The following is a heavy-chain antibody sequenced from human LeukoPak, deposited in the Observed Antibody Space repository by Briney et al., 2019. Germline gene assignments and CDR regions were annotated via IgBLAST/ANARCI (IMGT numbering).Heavy chain of an antibody. J-gene: IGHJ4*02. CDR3: ARVPGLYDSSQY. CDR2: INPSGVST. V-gene: IGHV1-46*01. Sequence: LRASVKVSCKASGYTFTSYYMHWVRQAPGQGLEWMGIINPSGVSTSYAQKFQGRVTITRDTSTSTVYMELSSLRSEDTAVYYCARVPGLYDSSQYWGQGTLVTVSS. D-gene: IGHD3-22*01. CDR1: GYTFTSYY.